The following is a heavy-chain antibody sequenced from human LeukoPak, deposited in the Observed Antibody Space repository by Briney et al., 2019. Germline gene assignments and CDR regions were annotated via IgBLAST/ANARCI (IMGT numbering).Heavy chain of an antibody. V-gene: IGHV3-23*01. CDR1: GSTFSSYA. CDR3: AKFSGWYREPDY. J-gene: IGHJ4*02. Sequence: PGGSLRLSCAASGSTFSSYAMSWVRQAPGKGLEWVSAISGSGGSTYYADSVKGRFTISRDNSKNTLYLQTNSLRAEDTAVYYCAKFSGWYREPDYWGQGTLVTVSS. D-gene: IGHD6-19*01. CDR2: ISGSGGST.